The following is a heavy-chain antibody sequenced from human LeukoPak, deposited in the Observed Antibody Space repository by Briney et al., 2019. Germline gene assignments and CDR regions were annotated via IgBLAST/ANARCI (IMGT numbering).Heavy chain of an antibody. V-gene: IGHV4-59*01. CDR3: AREDGSSWYRAFDI. D-gene: IGHD6-13*01. J-gene: IGHJ3*02. Sequence: SETLSLTCTVSGGSISSYYWSWIRQPPGKGLEWIGYIYYSGSTNYNPSLKSRVTISVDTSKNQFSLKLSSVTAADTAVYYCAREDGSSWYRAFDIWGQGTMVTVSS. CDR2: IYYSGST. CDR1: GGSISSYY.